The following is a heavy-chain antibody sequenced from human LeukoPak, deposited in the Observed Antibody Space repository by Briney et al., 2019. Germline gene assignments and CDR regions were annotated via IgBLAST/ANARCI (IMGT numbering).Heavy chain of an antibody. CDR1: GFIFGDYA. Sequence: GGSLRLSCTASGFIFGDYAVTWVRQAPGKGPEWVGFIRSKAYGGTTEYAASVKGRFTISRDDSKSIAYLQMNSLKPEDTAVYYCSRGLRGLDYWGQGTLVTVSS. CDR3: SRGLRGLDY. CDR2: IRSKAYGGTT. V-gene: IGHV3-49*04. J-gene: IGHJ4*02. D-gene: IGHD2-21*01.